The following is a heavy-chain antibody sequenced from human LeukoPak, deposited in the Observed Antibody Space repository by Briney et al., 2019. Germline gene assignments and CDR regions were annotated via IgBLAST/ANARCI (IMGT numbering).Heavy chain of an antibody. V-gene: IGHV3-9*01. CDR1: GIPFIDAW. J-gene: IGHJ4*02. CDR3: AKGGPEPYSSSWYGSGY. CDR2: ISWNSGSI. D-gene: IGHD6-13*01. Sequence: TGGSLRLSCELSGIPFIDAWMSWVRQAPGKGLEWVSGISWNSGSIGYADSVKGRFTISRDNAKNSLYLQMNSLRAEDTALYYCAKGGPEPYSSSWYGSGYWGQGTLVTVSS.